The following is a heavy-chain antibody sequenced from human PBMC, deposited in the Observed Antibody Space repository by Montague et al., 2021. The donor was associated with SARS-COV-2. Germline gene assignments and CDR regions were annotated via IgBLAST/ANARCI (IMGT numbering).Heavy chain of an antibody. J-gene: IGHJ4*02. CDR3: ARMYYHILTGYYYLDY. D-gene: IGHD3-9*01. V-gene: IGHV4-4*02. CDR1: GGSSKW. CDR2: IYHSGST. Sequence: SENLSLTCAVSGGSSKWWSWVRQPPGKGLEWIGEIYHSGSTNYNPSLKSRVTISVDKSKNQFSLKLSSVTAADTAVYYCARMYYHILTGYYYLDYWGQGTLVTVSS.